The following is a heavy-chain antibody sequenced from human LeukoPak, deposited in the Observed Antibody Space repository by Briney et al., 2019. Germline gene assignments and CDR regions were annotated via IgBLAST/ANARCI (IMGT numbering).Heavy chain of an antibody. CDR3: ARAYSMVRGVPPCY. Sequence: ASVKVSCKASGYTFTSYYMHWVRQATGQGLEWMGWMNPNSGNTGYAQKFQGRVTMTRNTSISTAYMELSSLRSEDTAVYYCARAYSMVRGVPPCYWGQGTLVTVSS. V-gene: IGHV1-8*02. D-gene: IGHD3-10*01. J-gene: IGHJ4*02. CDR2: MNPNSGNT. CDR1: GYTFTSYY.